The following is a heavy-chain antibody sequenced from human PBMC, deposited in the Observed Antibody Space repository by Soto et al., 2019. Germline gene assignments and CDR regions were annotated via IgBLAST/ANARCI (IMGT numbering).Heavy chain of an antibody. J-gene: IGHJ3*02. CDR1: GFTFSSYA. Sequence: EVQLLESGGGLVQPGGSLRLSCAASGFTFSSYAMSLVRQAPGKGLEWVSAISGSGGSTYYADSVKGRCTISRDNSKKTLYRQLNRLRAEDTAVYYCAKEEYYYGPESCEVAFDIWGEGTMVAVSS. CDR3: AKEEYYYGPESCEVAFDI. CDR2: ISGSGGST. D-gene: IGHD3-10*01. V-gene: IGHV3-23*01.